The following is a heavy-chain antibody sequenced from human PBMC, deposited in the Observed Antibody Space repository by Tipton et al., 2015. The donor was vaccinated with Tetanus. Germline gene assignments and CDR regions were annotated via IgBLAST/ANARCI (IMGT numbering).Heavy chain of an antibody. CDR3: ARGPSVAYCSGGSCPVWFDP. V-gene: IGHV4-59*01. CDR1: GGSLSTYF. D-gene: IGHD2-15*01. J-gene: IGHJ5*02. Sequence: LRLSCSVSGGSLSTYFWTWIRQPPGKGLEWVGYISYTGSTNYNPSLKSRLSISLNTSHNQISLKLTSPAATDTAVYYCARGPSVAYCSGGSCPVWFDPWGQGTLVTVSS. CDR2: ISYTGST.